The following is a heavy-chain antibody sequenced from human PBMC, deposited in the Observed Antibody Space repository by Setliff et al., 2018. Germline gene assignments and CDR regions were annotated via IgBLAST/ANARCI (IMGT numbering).Heavy chain of an antibody. CDR2: ISYDGGNK. J-gene: IGHJ4*02. CDR3: AREHYSGSGSLYNPLDY. D-gene: IGHD3-10*01. V-gene: IGHV3-30*03. Sequence: GGSLRLSCVTSGFTLSRFWMHWVRQAPGKGLEWVASISYDGGNKYSGDSVKGRFTILRDNSKRTLYLQMNSLRAEDTAVYFCAREHYSGSGSLYNPLDYWGQGTLVTVSS. CDR1: GFTLSRFW.